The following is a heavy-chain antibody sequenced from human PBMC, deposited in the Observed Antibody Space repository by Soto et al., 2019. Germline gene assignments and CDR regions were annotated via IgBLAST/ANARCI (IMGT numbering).Heavy chain of an antibody. CDR1: GASISDSHW. CDR2: MFHSGST. J-gene: IGHJ6*02. Sequence: QVQLQESGPGLVKPSGTLSLTCVVSGASISDSHWWTWVRQPPGKGLEWIGEMFHSGSTNYNPTLKSRVTISIAKSRDQFSLNLNSVTAADTAVYYCAKNTDYAIDAWGQGTTVTVSS. CDR3: AKNTDYAIDA. V-gene: IGHV4-4*02. D-gene: IGHD2-2*02.